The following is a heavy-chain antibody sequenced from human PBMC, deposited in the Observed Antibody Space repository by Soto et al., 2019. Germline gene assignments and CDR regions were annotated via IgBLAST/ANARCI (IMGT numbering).Heavy chain of an antibody. J-gene: IGHJ4*02. V-gene: IGHV1-3*01. Sequence: QVQLVQSGAEVKKPGASVKVSCKASGYTFTSYAMHWVRQAPGQRLEWMGWYNAGNGNTKYSQKFQGRVTITRDTAASTGYMELSSLRSEDTAVYYCAGDLSYGSDHWGKGTLFTVS. D-gene: IGHD3-10*01. CDR2: YNAGNGNT. CDR1: GYTFTSYA. CDR3: AGDLSYGSDH.